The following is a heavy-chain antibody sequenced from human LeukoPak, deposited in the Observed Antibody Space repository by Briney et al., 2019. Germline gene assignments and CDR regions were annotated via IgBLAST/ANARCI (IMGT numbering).Heavy chain of an antibody. J-gene: IGHJ5*02. D-gene: IGHD2-15*01. Sequence: GGSLRLSCAASVFTVSSNYMSWVRQAAGKGLEWVSVIYSGGSTYYADSVKGRFTISRDNSKNTLYLQMNSLRAEDTAVYYCAVSQDILGWFDPWGQGTLVTVSS. V-gene: IGHV3-66*01. CDR1: VFTVSSNY. CDR2: IYSGGST. CDR3: AVSQDILGWFDP.